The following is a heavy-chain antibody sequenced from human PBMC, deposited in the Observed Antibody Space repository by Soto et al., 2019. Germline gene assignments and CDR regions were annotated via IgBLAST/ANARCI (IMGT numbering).Heavy chain of an antibody. CDR3: ARGREYSAYEPDPFDY. J-gene: IGHJ4*02. CDR1: GFTFSSYG. Sequence: QVQLVESGGGVVQPGRSLRLSCAASGFTFSSYGMHWVRQAPGKGLEWVAAIRYDGINKYYADSVKGRFTVSRDNSKNTLYLQMNSQRGEDTAVDYCARGREYSAYEPDPFDYWGQGTLATVSS. CDR2: IRYDGINK. D-gene: IGHD5-12*01. V-gene: IGHV3-33*01.